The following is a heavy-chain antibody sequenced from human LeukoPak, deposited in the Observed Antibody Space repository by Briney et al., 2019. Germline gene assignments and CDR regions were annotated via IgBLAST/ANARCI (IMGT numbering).Heavy chain of an antibody. CDR3: AKVASLCTATSCVRGGFDY. Sequence: GGSLRLSCTASGFTFSSYAMSWVRQAPGKGLEWVSALSGSGGNTYYTDSVKGRFTISRDNSENTLYLQMNSLTAEDTAKYYCAKVASLCTATSCVRGGFDYWGQGTLVTVSS. V-gene: IGHV3-23*01. CDR2: LSGSGGNT. J-gene: IGHJ4*02. CDR1: GFTFSSYA. D-gene: IGHD2-2*01.